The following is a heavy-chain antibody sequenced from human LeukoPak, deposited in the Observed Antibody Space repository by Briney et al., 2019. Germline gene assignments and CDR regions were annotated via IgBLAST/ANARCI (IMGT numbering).Heavy chain of an antibody. J-gene: IGHJ4*02. CDR1: GGSISSSNW. D-gene: IGHD6-6*01. Sequence: PSETLSLTCAVSGGSISSSNWWSWVRQPPGKGLEWIGSIYYSGSTYYNPSLKSRVIISVDTSKNQFSLKLSSVTAADTAVYYCAKLPTSIAAPDYWGQGTLVTVSS. CDR2: IYYSGST. V-gene: IGHV4-4*02. CDR3: AKLPTSIAAPDY.